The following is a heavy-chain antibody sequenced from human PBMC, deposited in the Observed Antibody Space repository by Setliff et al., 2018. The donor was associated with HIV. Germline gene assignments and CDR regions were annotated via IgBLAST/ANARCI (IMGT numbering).Heavy chain of an antibody. V-gene: IGHV3-43*01. J-gene: IGHJ4*02. CDR2: ITWDGITT. Sequence: GGSLRLSCAASGFTFSNSMMGWVRQAPGKGLEWVSLITWDGITTYYADSVRGRFTVSRDNDKNSLFLQMNSLRPEDTAFYYCAKDKYYDVPGSSSLDSWGQGALVTVSS. D-gene: IGHD3-16*01. CDR1: GFTFSNSM. CDR3: AKDKYYDVPGSSSLDS.